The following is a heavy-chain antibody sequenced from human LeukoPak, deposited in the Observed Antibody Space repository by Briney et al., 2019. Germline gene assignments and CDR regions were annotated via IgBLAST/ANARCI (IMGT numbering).Heavy chain of an antibody. CDR1: GGSISSYY. CDR3: ARFGGYDYLPFDY. D-gene: IGHD5-12*01. CDR2: IYYSGST. J-gene: IGHJ4*02. Sequence: SETLSLTCTVSGGSISSYYWSWIRQPPGKGLEWIGYIYYSGSTNYNPSLKSRVTISVDTSKNQFSLKLSSVTAADTAVYYCARFGGYDYLPFDYWRQGTLVTVSS. V-gene: IGHV4-59*08.